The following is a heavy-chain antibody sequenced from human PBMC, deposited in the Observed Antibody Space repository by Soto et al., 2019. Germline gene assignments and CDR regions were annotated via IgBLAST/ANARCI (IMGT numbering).Heavy chain of an antibody. J-gene: IGHJ4*02. CDR3: ARRSLDPTVSYFDY. V-gene: IGHV4-34*01. CDR1: GGSFSGYY. CDR2: INHSGST. D-gene: IGHD4-17*01. Sequence: PSGTLSLTCAVYGGSFSGYYWSWIRQPPGKGLEWIGEINHSGSTNYNPSLKSRVTISVDTSKNQFSLKLSSVTAADKAVYYCARRSLDPTVSYFDYWGQGTLVTDSS.